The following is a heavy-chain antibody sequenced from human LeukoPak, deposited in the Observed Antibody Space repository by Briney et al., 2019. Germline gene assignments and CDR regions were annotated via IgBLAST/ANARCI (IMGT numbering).Heavy chain of an antibody. Sequence: ASVKVSCKASGGTFSSYAISWVRQAPGQGLEWMGGIIPIFGTANYAQKSQGRVTITADESTSTAYMELSSLRSEDTAVYYCASAPKYSSSSPFDYWGQGTLVTVSS. D-gene: IGHD6-6*01. CDR2: IIPIFGTA. CDR1: GGTFSSYA. CDR3: ASAPKYSSSSPFDY. V-gene: IGHV1-69*13. J-gene: IGHJ4*02.